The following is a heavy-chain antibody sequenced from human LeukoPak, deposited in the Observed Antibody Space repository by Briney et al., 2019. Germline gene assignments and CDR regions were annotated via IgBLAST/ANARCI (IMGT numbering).Heavy chain of an antibody. D-gene: IGHD1-26*01. CDR3: ARDRRQWECFDY. Sequence: VASVKVSCKASGYTFTSYDINWVRQAPGQGLEWMGWISAYNGNTNYAQKLQGRVTMTTDTSTSTAYMELRSLRSDDTAVYYCARDRRQWECFDYWGQGTLVTVSS. J-gene: IGHJ4*02. CDR1: GYTFTSYD. V-gene: IGHV1-18*01. CDR2: ISAYNGNT.